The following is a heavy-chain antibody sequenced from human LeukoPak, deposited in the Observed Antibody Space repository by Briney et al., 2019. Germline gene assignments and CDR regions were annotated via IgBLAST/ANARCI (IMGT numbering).Heavy chain of an antibody. CDR1: GGSFCVYY. CDR3: ATGNIVVVTRDGAFDN. Sequence: TSETLSLTSAVSGGSFCVYYWSCSRQTPGKGLWWIGEINHRGSTNCDPSPKNRVTISVDTSKNQYSLKLRSVTAADTAVYYCATGNIVVVTRDGAFDNWGQGTMVTVSS. V-gene: IGHV4-34*01. D-gene: IGHD3-22*01. J-gene: IGHJ3*02. CDR2: INHRGST.